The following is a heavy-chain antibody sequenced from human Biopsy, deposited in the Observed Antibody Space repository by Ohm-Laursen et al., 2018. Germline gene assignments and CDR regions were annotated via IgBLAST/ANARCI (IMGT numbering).Heavy chain of an antibody. CDR3: ATKLTGYFHH. CDR2: NIPILGTG. CDR1: GGTFSNYG. D-gene: IGHD3-9*01. Sequence: SVKVSCKVPGGTFSNYGVNWVRQAPGQGLEWLGGNIPILGTGNYAQKFQDRVTVAADTSTSTATMELRSLRSDDTAVYYCATKLTGYFHHWGQGTLVIVSS. J-gene: IGHJ1*01. V-gene: IGHV1-69*06.